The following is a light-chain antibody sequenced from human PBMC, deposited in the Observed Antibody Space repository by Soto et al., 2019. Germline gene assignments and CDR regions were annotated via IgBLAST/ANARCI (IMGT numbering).Light chain of an antibody. Sequence: EIVMTQSPATLSVSPGERATPSCRASQSISDNLAWYQQKPGQAPRLLIYGASTRATAVPARFSGSGSGTEFTLTISSLQSEDFAVYSCQQYNNWPLTFGPGTKVDVK. CDR3: QQYNNWPLT. V-gene: IGKV3-15*01. CDR1: QSISDN. CDR2: GAS. J-gene: IGKJ3*01.